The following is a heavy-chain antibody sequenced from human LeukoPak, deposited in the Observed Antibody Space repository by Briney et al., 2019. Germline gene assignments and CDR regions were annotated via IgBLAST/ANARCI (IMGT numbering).Heavy chain of an antibody. J-gene: IGHJ6*02. D-gene: IGHD6-19*01. CDR3: ARAPRYSSGWYYYYYGMDV. V-gene: IGHV1-69*04. Sequence: SVKVSCKSSVYTFTGYYMHWVRPPPGQGLEWMGRIIPILGIANYAQKFQGRVTITADKSTRTAYMELSSLRSEDTAVYYCARAPRYSSGWYYYYYGMDVWGQGTTVTVSS. CDR2: IIPILGIA. CDR1: VYTFTGYY.